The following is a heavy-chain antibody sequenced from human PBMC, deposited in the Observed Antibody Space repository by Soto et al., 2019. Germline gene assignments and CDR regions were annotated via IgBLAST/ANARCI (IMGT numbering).Heavy chain of an antibody. J-gene: IGHJ4*02. V-gene: IGHV1-3*01. CDR3: ARWGLTNDYIWGSYPGNDY. CDR2: INAGNGNT. Sequence: GASVKVSCKTSGYTFTSYAMHWIRQAPGQRLEWMGWINAGNGNTKYSQKFQGRVTITRDTSASTAYMELSSLRSEDTAVYYCARWGLTNDYIWGSYPGNDYWGQGTLVTVSS. CDR1: GYTFTSYA. D-gene: IGHD3-16*02.